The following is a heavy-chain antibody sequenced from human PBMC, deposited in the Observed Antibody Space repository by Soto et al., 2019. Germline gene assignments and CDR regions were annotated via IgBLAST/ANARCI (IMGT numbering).Heavy chain of an antibody. CDR1: GGSFSGYI. CDR3: ARGLFSDSSYSGGWYYFDS. J-gene: IGHJ4*02. Sequence: QVQLQLRGAGLLKPSETLSLTCAVYGGSFSGYIWTWIRQTPEKGLQWIGQINHRGSAVYNPSLMVPVSVPTMFRNQFPLELSSVTAACTALYYCARGLFSDSSYSGGWYYFDSWGQGAMVIVSS. V-gene: IGHV4-34*01. D-gene: IGHD2-15*01. CDR2: INHRGSA.